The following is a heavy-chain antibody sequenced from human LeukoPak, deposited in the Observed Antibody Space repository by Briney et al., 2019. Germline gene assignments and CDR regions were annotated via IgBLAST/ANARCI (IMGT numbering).Heavy chain of an antibody. V-gene: IGHV4-39*01. J-gene: IGHJ4*02. CDR1: GGSISSSSYY. D-gene: IGHD2-2*01. Sequence: SSETLSLTCTVSGGSISSSSYYWGWIRQPPGKGLGWIGSIYCSGSTYYNPSLKSRVTISVDTSKNQFSLKLSSVTAADTAVYYCARYQLQRPPDYWGQGTLVTVSS. CDR2: IYCSGST. CDR3: ARYQLQRPPDY.